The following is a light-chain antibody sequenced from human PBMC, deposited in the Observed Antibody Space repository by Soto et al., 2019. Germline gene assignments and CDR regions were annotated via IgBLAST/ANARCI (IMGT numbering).Light chain of an antibody. V-gene: IGLV2-14*03. CDR3: QSYDSSLSGIYV. CDR1: SSDVGGYNY. CDR2: DVS. Sequence: QSALTQPASVSGSPGQSITISCTGTSSDVGGYNYVSWYQHHPGKAPKLIIYDVSNRPSGVSNRFSGSTSGNTASLAITGLQAEDEADYYGQSYDSSLSGIYVFGTGTKLTV. J-gene: IGLJ1*01.